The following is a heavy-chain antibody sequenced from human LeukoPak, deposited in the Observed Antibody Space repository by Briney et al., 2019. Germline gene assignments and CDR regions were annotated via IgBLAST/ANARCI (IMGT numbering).Heavy chain of an antibody. Sequence: GGSLRLSCAASGFTFSSYAMSWVRQAPGKGLEWVSAISGSGGSTYYADSVKGRFTISRDNSKNTLYLQMNSLGADDTAVYYCAKGNWRYFDYWGQGTLVTVSS. J-gene: IGHJ4*02. D-gene: IGHD1-1*01. CDR2: ISGSGGST. CDR1: GFTFSSYA. CDR3: AKGNWRYFDY. V-gene: IGHV3-23*01.